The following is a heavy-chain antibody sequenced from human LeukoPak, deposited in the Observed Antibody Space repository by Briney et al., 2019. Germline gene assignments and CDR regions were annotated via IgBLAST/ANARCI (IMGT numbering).Heavy chain of an antibody. CDR3: ARVVGDVSGYSVDY. V-gene: IGHV4-34*01. CDR1: GGSFSVYY. D-gene: IGHD3-22*01. J-gene: IGHJ4*02. CDR2: INQSGSP. Sequence: SETLSLTCAVYGGSFSVYYWSWIRQPPGKGLEWIGEINQSGSPNYNPSLKSRITISVDTSKNQFSLKLRSVTAADTAVFYCARVVGDVSGYSVDYWGQGALVTVSS.